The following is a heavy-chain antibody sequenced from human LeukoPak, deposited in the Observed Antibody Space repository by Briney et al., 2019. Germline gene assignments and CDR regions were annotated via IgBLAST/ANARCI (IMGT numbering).Heavy chain of an antibody. D-gene: IGHD3-10*01. CDR2: ISGSGGST. CDR1: GFTFSSYA. V-gene: IGHV3-23*01. J-gene: IGHJ4*02. Sequence: GGSLGLSCAASGFTFSSYAMSWVRQAPGKGLEWVSAISGSGGSTYYADSVKGRFTISRDNSKNTLYLQMNSLRAEDTAVYYCAKDEDYYYGSGRSGYFDYWGQGTLVTVSS. CDR3: AKDEDYYYGSGRSGYFDY.